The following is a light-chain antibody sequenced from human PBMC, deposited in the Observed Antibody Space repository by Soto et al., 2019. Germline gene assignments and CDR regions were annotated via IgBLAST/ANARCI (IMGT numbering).Light chain of an antibody. V-gene: IGLV2-11*01. J-gene: IGLJ2*01. CDR1: SSDVGGYNY. CDR2: EVT. Sequence: QSALTQPRSVSGSPGQSVTISCTGTSSDVGGYNYVSWYQQNPGKAPKLMIYEVTKRPSGVPDRFSGSKSGNTASLTVSGLQADDEADYYCTSYAGNNSVIFGGGTKLTVL. CDR3: TSYAGNNSVI.